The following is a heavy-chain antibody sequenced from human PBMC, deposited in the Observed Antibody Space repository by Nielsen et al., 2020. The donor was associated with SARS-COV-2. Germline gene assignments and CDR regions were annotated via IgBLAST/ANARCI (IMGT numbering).Heavy chain of an antibody. D-gene: IGHD6-13*01. J-gene: IGHJ4*02. CDR2: VYTGGSK. CDR3: ARDWGAAAGTAD. Sequence: GESLKISCAASGFRFDDYAMHWVRQAPGKGLEWVSVVYTGGSKYYADSVGGRFTISRDNSKNTLYLQMNSLRGEDTAVYYCARDWGAAAGTADWGQGTLVTVSS. CDR1: GFRFDDYA. V-gene: IGHV3-53*01.